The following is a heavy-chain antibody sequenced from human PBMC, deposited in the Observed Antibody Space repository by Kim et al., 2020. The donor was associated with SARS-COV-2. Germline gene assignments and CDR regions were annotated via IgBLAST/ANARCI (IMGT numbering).Heavy chain of an antibody. D-gene: IGHD2-2*01. V-gene: IGHV1-2*02. Sequence: ASVKVSCKASGYTFTGYYMHWVRQAPGQGLEWMGWINPNSGGTNYAQKVQGRVTMTRDTSISTAYMELSRLRSDDTAVYYCARAHQLFSIDYWGQGTLVTVSS. CDR2: INPNSGGT. CDR1: GYTFTGYY. CDR3: ARAHQLFSIDY. J-gene: IGHJ4*02.